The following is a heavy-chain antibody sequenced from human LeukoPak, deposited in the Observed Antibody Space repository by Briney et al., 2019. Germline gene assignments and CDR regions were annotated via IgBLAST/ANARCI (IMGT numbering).Heavy chain of an antibody. D-gene: IGHD5-12*01. V-gene: IGHV1-3*01. Sequence: ASVKVSCKASGYTFTSYAIHWVRQAPGQRLEWMGWINAGNGDTKYSQKFQDRVTITRDTSASTAYMELSSLRSEDTAMYYCASSRGYDVGGYFDYWGQGTLVTVSS. CDR2: INAGNGDT. CDR3: ASSRGYDVGGYFDY. J-gene: IGHJ4*02. CDR1: GYTFTSYA.